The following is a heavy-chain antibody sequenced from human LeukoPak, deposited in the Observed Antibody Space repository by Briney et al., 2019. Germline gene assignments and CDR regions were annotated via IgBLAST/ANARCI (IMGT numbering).Heavy chain of an antibody. J-gene: IGHJ6*02. V-gene: IGHV1-18*01. CDR1: GYIFTKYS. CDR3: AREHDTKVPYYNGMDV. D-gene: IGHD3-10*01. CDR2: ISAYNGDT. Sequence: GASVKVSCKASGYIFTKYSISWVRQAPGQGLEWMGWISAYNGDTYYAQKLQGRVTVTTDTSTSTAYMELRSLTYDDTAVYYCAREHDTKVPYYNGMDVWGQGTTVTVSS.